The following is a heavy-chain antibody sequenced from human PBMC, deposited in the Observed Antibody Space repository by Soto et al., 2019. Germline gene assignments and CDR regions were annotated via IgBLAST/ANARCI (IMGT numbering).Heavy chain of an antibody. CDR2: IWYDGSNK. J-gene: IGHJ3*02. D-gene: IGHD2-2*01. V-gene: IGHV3-33*01. Sequence: PGGSLRLSCAASGFTFSSYGMHWVRQAPGKGLEWVAVIWYDGSNKYYADSVKGRFTISRDNSKNTLYLQMNSLRAEDTAVYYCAREGFGYAPPRDAFDIWGQGTMVTVSS. CDR1: GFTFSSYG. CDR3: AREGFGYAPPRDAFDI.